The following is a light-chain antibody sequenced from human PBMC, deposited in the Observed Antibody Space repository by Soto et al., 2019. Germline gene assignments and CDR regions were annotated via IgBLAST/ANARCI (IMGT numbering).Light chain of an antibody. V-gene: IGKV3-15*01. Sequence: EIVMTQSPATLSVSPGERVTLSCRASQNIRSDLAWYQQKPGQAPRLLMYGASIRATGVPARFSGSGSGTDFTLTISSLQSEDLALYYCLQHNTYPWTFGQGTKVEIK. J-gene: IGKJ1*01. CDR2: GAS. CDR1: QNIRSD. CDR3: LQHNTYPWT.